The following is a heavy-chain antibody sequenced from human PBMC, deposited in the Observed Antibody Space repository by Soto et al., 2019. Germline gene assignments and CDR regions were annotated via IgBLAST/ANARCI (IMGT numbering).Heavy chain of an antibody. Sequence: GGSLRLSCAASGFTFSSYAMSWVRQAPGKGLEWVSAISGSGGSTYYADSVKGRFTISRDNSKNTLYLQMNGLRAEDTAVYYCAKRKLRFLEWLLAPTYGMDVWGQGTTVTAP. J-gene: IGHJ6*02. CDR1: GFTFSSYA. V-gene: IGHV3-23*01. CDR3: AKRKLRFLEWLLAPTYGMDV. CDR2: ISGSGGST. D-gene: IGHD3-3*01.